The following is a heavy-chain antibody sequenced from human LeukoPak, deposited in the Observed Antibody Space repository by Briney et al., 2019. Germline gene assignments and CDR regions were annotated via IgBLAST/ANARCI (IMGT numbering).Heavy chain of an antibody. CDR2: ISSGSTYV. V-gene: IGHV3-21*01. CDR1: GFTFSSYT. Sequence: GSLRLSCAASGFTFSSYTMNWVRQAPGKGLDWVSSISSGSTYVYYADSVKGRFTISRDNAKNSLYLQMNDLRVEDTAIYYCARVNGDYERGGAPDYWGQGTLVTVSS. D-gene: IGHD4-17*01. CDR3: ARVNGDYERGGAPDY. J-gene: IGHJ4*02.